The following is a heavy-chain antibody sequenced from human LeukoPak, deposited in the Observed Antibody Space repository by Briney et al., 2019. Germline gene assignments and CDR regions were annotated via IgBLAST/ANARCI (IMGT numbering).Heavy chain of an antibody. D-gene: IGHD3-10*01. Sequence: ASVKVSCKASGYTFLNYDFTWVRQAPGQGLEWMGWISAHNQNTKYAQRFQGRVTMTADTSTTTAYMELRSLRSDDTAVYHCARVADYGSGSHLFDHWGQGTLVAVSS. CDR1: GYTFLNYD. V-gene: IGHV1-18*01. CDR2: ISAHNQNT. CDR3: ARVADYGSGSHLFDH. J-gene: IGHJ4*02.